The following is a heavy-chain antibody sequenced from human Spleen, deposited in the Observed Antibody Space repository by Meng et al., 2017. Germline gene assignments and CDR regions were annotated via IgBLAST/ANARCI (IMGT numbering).Heavy chain of an antibody. D-gene: IGHD3-16*01. CDR1: GGSFSDYY. CDR3: ARAYAPLYYLDY. J-gene: IGHJ4*02. CDR2: INHSGST. Sequence: QVQLQQWGAGLLKPSETLSLTCVVSGGSFSDYYWSWIRQPPGKGLEWIGEINHSGSTNYNPSLKSRVTMSVDTSKNQFSLKLSSVTAADTAVYYCARAYAPLYYLDYWGQGTLVTVSS. V-gene: IGHV4-34*01.